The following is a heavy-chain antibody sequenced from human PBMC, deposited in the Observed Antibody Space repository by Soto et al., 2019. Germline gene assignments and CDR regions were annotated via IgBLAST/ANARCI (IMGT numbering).Heavy chain of an antibody. J-gene: IGHJ6*02. V-gene: IGHV1-18*01. Sequence: QVQLVQSGAEVKKPGASVKISCKSSGYTFSMSGISWVRQAPGQRLEWMGWISGYNGNTNYEQKFQDRVTMTTDTTTNTAYMELRSLRSDDTAVYYCAREGPRPYYYYGMDVWGQGTTVTVSS. CDR3: AREGPRPYYYYGMDV. CDR2: ISGYNGNT. CDR1: GYTFSMSG.